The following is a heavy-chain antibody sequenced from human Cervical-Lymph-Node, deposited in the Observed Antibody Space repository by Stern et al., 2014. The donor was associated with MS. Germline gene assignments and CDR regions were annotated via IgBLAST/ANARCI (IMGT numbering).Heavy chain of an antibody. CDR3: AKDGYSGYDPYYFDY. V-gene: IGHV3-23*04. CDR1: GFTFSNFA. Sequence: EMQLVEPGGGLVQPGGSLRLPCAASGFTFSNFAMSWVRQAPGKGLEWVSGVSGSGGSTYYADSVKGRITISRDNSKNTLSLQMNSLGAEDTAVYYCAKDGYSGYDPYYFDYWGQGILVTVSS. CDR2: VSGSGGST. J-gene: IGHJ4*02. D-gene: IGHD5-12*01.